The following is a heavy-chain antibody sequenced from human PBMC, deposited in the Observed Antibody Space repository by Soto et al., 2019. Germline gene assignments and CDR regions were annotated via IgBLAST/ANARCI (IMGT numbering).Heavy chain of an antibody. D-gene: IGHD2-21*02. CDR2: ITSSSSTV. J-gene: IGHJ4*02. CDR1: GFTFTSNS. V-gene: IGHV3-48*02. Sequence: EVQLVESGGGLVQPGGSLRLSCAASGFTFTSNSMNWVRQAPGKGLEWISYITSSSSTVHYADSVKGRFTISRDNAKNSLYLQMNSLRDEDTAVYYCARGRVGTAYFDYWGQGALVTVSS. CDR3: ARGRVGTAYFDY.